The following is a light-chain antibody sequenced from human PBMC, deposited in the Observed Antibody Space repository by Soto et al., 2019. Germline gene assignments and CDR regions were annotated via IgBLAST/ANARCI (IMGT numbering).Light chain of an antibody. J-gene: IGLJ1*01. V-gene: IGLV2-14*03. CDR3: PSYSGSTTLGV. Sequence: QSALTQPASVSGSPGQSITISCTGTSSDVGGYNYVSWYQQHPGTAPKLIIYDVSDRPSGVSDRFSGSKSGNTASLTISGLQSEDEADYYCPSYSGSTTLGVFGTGTKLTVL. CDR2: DVS. CDR1: SSDVGGYNY.